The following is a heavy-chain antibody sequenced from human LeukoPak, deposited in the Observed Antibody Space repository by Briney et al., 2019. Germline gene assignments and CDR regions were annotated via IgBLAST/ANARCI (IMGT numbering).Heavy chain of an antibody. J-gene: IGHJ3*02. Sequence: PGGSLRLSCAASGFTFSSYWMSWVRQAPGKGLEWVANIKQDGSEKYYVDSVKGRFTISRDNAKNSLYLQMNSLRAEDTAVYYCARGALGMSGRIVDAFDIWGQGTRVTVSS. CDR2: IKQDGSEK. V-gene: IGHV3-7*04. CDR3: ARGALGMSGRIVDAFDI. D-gene: IGHD1-14*01. CDR1: GFTFSSYW.